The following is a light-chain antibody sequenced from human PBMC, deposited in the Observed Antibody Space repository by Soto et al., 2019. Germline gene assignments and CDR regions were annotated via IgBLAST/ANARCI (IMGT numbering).Light chain of an antibody. Sequence: NFMLTQPHSVSEPPGKTVTISCTRSSGSIASNYVQWYQQRPGSAPTTVIYEDNQRPSGVPDRFSGSIDSSSNSASLTISGLKTEDDADYYCQSYDSSIVFGGGTKLTVL. CDR3: QSYDSSIV. CDR2: EDN. CDR1: SGSIASNY. V-gene: IGLV6-57*04. J-gene: IGLJ2*01.